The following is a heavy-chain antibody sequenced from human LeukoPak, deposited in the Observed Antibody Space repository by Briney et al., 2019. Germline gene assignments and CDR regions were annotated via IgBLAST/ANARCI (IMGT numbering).Heavy chain of an antibody. D-gene: IGHD3-22*01. CDR2: IFHSGAT. V-gene: IGHV4-4*02. J-gene: IGHJ4*02. Sequence: SEALSLTCAVSGGSISSSNCWSWVRQPPGKGLEWIGEIFHSGATNYNPSLKSRVTILVDKSKNQFSLKLSSVTAADTAVYYCAKDRAYDSSGYYRLGYWGQGTLVTVSS. CDR1: GGSISSSNC. CDR3: AKDRAYDSSGYYRLGY.